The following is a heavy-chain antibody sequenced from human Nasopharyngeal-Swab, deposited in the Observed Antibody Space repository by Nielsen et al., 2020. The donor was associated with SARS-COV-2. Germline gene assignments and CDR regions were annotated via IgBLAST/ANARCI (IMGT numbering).Heavy chain of an antibody. Sequence: SETLSLTCAVYGGSFSGYYWSWIRQPPGKGLEWIGEINHSGSTNYNPSLKSRITISVDTSKNQFSLKLSSVTAADTAVYYCARGGVAAAGTDYWGQGTLVTVSS. J-gene: IGHJ4*02. D-gene: IGHD6-13*01. CDR2: INHSGST. CDR3: ARGGVAAAGTDY. V-gene: IGHV4-34*01. CDR1: GGSFSGYY.